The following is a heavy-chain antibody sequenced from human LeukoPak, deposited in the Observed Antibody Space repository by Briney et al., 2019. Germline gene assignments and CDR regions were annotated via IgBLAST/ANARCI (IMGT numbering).Heavy chain of an antibody. D-gene: IGHD6-25*01. CDR1: GFTFDDYA. Sequence: GSLRLSCAASGFTFDDYAMHWVRQAPGKGLEWVSGIDWNGGSTGYADSVKGRFTISRDNAKNSLYLQMNSLRAEDTALYYCARGGPRSTYDYWGQGTLVTVSS. V-gene: IGHV3-20*04. J-gene: IGHJ4*02. CDR3: ARGGPRSTYDY. CDR2: IDWNGGST.